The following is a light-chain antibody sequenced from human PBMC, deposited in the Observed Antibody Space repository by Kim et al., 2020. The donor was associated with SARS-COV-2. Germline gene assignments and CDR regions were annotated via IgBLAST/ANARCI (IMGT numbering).Light chain of an antibody. CDR2: GAS. Sequence: LCPGERATLSCRASQSVSSSYLAWYQQKPGQAPRLLIYGASSRATGIPDRFSGSGSGTDFTLTISRLEPEDFAVYYCQQYGSSRTFGQGTKVEIK. CDR3: QQYGSSRT. J-gene: IGKJ1*01. CDR1: QSVSSSY. V-gene: IGKV3-20*01.